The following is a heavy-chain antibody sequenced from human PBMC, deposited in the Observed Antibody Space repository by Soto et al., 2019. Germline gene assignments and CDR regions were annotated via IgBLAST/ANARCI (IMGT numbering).Heavy chain of an antibody. CDR3: ATQGY. CDR2: ISGNSGSI. CDR1: GFTFDDYA. V-gene: IGHV3-9*01. J-gene: IGHJ4*02. Sequence: EVPLVESGGGLVQPGRSLRLSCAASGFTFDDYAMHWVRQAPGKGLEWVSGISGNSGSIGYADSVKGRFTISRVNAKNSLYLQMHSLRAEDTALYYCATQGYWGQGTLVTVSS.